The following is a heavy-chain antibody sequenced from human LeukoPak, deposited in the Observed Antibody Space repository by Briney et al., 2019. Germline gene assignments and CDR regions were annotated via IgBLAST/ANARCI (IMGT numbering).Heavy chain of an antibody. D-gene: IGHD2-8*02. CDR3: ARSTGWLNGN. CDR2: TYYRSKWYN. CDR1: GDIFSSKNAA. V-gene: IGHV6-1*01. Sequence: SQTLSLTCAISGDIFSSKNAAWNWIRQSPSRGLEWLGRTYYRSKWYNDYAVSVKSRITINPDTSKNQFSLHLNSVTPEDAAVYYCARSTGWLNGNWGKGTLVTVSS. J-gene: IGHJ4*02.